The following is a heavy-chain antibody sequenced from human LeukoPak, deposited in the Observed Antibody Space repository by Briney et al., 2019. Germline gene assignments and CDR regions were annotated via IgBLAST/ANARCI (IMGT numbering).Heavy chain of an antibody. D-gene: IGHD2-2*01. V-gene: IGHV4-59*01. J-gene: IGHJ5*02. Sequence: SETLSLTCTVSGGSISGYYWGWIRQPPGKELEWMGYFYNRGTTNYNPSLKSRITMSVDTSKNQFSLKLSSVTAADTAVYYCARLCQYCSSTSRTDLFDPWGQGTLVTVSS. CDR3: ARLCQYCSSTSRTDLFDP. CDR2: FYNRGTT. CDR1: GGSISGYY.